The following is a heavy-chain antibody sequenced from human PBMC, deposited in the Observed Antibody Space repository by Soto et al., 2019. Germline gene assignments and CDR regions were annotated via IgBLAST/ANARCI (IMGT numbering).Heavy chain of an antibody. CDR2: IYYSGST. CDR3: ARVKAIFGSVKDV. CDR1: GGSISSGDYY. J-gene: IGHJ6*02. D-gene: IGHD3-3*01. V-gene: IGHV4-30-4*01. Sequence: SETLSLTCTVSGGSISSGDYYWSWIRQPPGKGLEWIGYIYYSGSTYYNPSLKSRVTISVDTSKNQFSLKLSSVTAADTAVYYCARVKAIFGSVKDVWGQGTTVTVSS.